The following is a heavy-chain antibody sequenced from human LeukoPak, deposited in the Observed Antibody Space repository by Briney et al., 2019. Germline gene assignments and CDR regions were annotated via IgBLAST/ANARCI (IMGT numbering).Heavy chain of an antibody. V-gene: IGHV4-34*01. CDR2: INHSGST. J-gene: IGHJ4*02. D-gene: IGHD3-22*01. Sequence: PSETPSLTCAVYGGSFSGYYWSWIRQPPGKGLEWIGEINHSGSTNYNPSLKSRVTISVDTSKNQFSLKLSSVTAADTAVYYCARGSDSSGYYFARLKTNFDYWGQGTLVTVSS. CDR3: ARGSDSSGYYFARLKTNFDY. CDR1: GGSFSGYY.